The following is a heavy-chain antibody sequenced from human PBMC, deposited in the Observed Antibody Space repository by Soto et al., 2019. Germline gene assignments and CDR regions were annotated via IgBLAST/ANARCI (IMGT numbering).Heavy chain of an antibody. CDR2: IGTAGDT. CDR1: VFTFSSYD. J-gene: IGHJ3*02. D-gene: IGHD3-22*01. Sequence: GWSLRLSCASSVFTFSSYDMHWVRQATGKGLEWVSAIGTAGDTYYPGSVKGRFTISRENAKNSLYLQMNSLRAGDTAVYYCARGKMNYYDSSGYWGAFDIWGQGTMVTVSS. V-gene: IGHV3-13*01. CDR3: ARGKMNYYDSSGYWGAFDI.